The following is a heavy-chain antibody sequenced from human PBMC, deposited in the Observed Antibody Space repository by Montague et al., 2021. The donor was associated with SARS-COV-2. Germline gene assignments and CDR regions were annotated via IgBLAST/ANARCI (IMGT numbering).Heavy chain of an antibody. CDR1: GGSISSSSYY. D-gene: IGHD3-22*01. J-gene: IGHJ6*02. Sequence: SETLSLTCTVSGGSISSSSYYWGWIRQPPGKGLEWIGSIYYSGSNYYNPSLKSRVTIYVDTSKNQFYLKLSSVTAADTAVYYCAREEYYYDSSGYSRYYYYGMDVWGQGTTVTVSS. V-gene: IGHV4-39*02. CDR3: AREEYYYDSSGYSRYYYYGMDV. CDR2: IYYSGSN.